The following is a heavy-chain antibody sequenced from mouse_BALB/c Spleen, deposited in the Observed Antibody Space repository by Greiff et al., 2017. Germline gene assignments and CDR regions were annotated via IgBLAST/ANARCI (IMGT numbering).Heavy chain of an antibody. J-gene: IGHJ4*01. CDR3: VREPDYYGSSPSYAMDY. CDR1: GFSLTSYD. V-gene: IGHV2-9-2*01. D-gene: IGHD1-1*01. CDR2: IWTGGGT. Sequence: VMLVESGPGLVAPSQSLSITCTVSGFSLTSYDISWIRQPPGKGLEWLGVIWTGGGTNYNSAFMSRLSISKDNSKSQVFLKMNSLQTDDTAIYYCVREPDYYGSSPSYAMDYWGQGTSVTVSS.